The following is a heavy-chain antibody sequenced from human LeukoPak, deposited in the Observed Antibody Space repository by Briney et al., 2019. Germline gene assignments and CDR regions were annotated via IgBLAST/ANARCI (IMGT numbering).Heavy chain of an antibody. CDR2: ISDTGTRT. CDR1: GFAFNTYA. V-gene: IGHV3-23*01. CDR3: AKYYFDNRGNYYFFHYGLDV. Sequence: GGSLRLSCAASGFAFNTYALSWVRQAPGKGPEWVSGISDTGTRTYYADSVRGRFATSRDNSKSTLFLQMNSLRAEDTAVYYCAKYYFDNRGNYYFFHYGLDVWGQGTTVTLFS. D-gene: IGHD3-22*01. J-gene: IGHJ6*02.